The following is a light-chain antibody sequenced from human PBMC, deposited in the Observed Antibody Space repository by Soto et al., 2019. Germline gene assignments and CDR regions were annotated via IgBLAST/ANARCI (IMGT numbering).Light chain of an antibody. CDR3: GTWDDSLSAGV. V-gene: IGLV1-51*02. CDR2: ENN. CDR1: SSNIANNY. Sequence: QAVVTQPPSVSAAPGQKVTISCSGSSSNIANNYVSWFQQLPGTAPKLLIYENNKRPSGIPDRFSGSKSGTSAALGITGLQTGDEDDYYCGTWDDSLSAGVFGGGTKVTVL. J-gene: IGLJ3*02.